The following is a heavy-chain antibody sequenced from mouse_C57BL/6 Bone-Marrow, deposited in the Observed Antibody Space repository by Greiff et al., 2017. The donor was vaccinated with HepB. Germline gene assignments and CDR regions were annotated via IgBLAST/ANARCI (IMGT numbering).Heavy chain of an antibody. CDR1: GFTFSDYG. Sequence: EVKLVESGGGLVQPGGSLKLSCAASGFTFSDYGMAWVRQAPRKGPEWVAFISNLAYSIYYADTVTGRFTISRENAKNTLYLEMSSLRSEDTAMYYCARGGLLLFAYWGQGTLVTVSA. J-gene: IGHJ3*01. CDR2: ISNLAYSI. V-gene: IGHV5-15*04. D-gene: IGHD2-3*01. CDR3: ARGGLLLFAY.